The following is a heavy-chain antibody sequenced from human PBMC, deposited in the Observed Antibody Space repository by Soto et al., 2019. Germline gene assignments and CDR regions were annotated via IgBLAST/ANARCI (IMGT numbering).Heavy chain of an antibody. CDR2: ISSSSSYI. J-gene: IGHJ5*02. CDR1: GFTFSSYS. Sequence: EVQLVESGGGLVKPGGSLRLSCAASGFTFSSYSMNWVRQAPGKGLEWVSSISSSSSYIYYADSVKGRFTISRDNAKKSLYLQMTSLRAEDTAVYYCARDGQYSSSWRNNWFDPWGQGTLVTVSS. D-gene: IGHD6-13*01. CDR3: ARDGQYSSSWRNNWFDP. V-gene: IGHV3-21*01.